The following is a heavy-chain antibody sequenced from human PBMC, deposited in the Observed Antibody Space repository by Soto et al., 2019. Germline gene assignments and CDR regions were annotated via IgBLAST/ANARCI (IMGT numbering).Heavy chain of an antibody. CDR1: GFTFDDYA. CDR3: AKGGWSPDYFDY. Sequence: EVQLVESGGGLVQPGRSLRLSCAASGFTFDDYAMHWVRKAPGKGLEWVSGISWNSGSIGYADSVKGRFTISRDNAKNSLYLQMNSLRAEDTALYYCAKGGWSPDYFDYWGQGTLVTASS. V-gene: IGHV3-9*01. J-gene: IGHJ4*02. D-gene: IGHD6-19*01. CDR2: ISWNSGSI.